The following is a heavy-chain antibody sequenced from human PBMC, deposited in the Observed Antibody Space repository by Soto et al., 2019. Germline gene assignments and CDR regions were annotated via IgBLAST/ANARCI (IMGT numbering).Heavy chain of an antibody. CDR3: ARDRERYFASLLGDYYYYGMDV. CDR2: ISSSSSYI. CDR1: GFTFSSYS. Sequence: GGSLRLSCAASGFTFSSYSMNWVRQAPGKGLEWVSSISSSSSYIYYADSVKGRFTISRDNAKNSLYLQMNSLRAEDTAVYYCARDRERYFASLLGDYYYYGMDVWGQGTTVTVSS. D-gene: IGHD3-9*01. V-gene: IGHV3-21*01. J-gene: IGHJ6*02.